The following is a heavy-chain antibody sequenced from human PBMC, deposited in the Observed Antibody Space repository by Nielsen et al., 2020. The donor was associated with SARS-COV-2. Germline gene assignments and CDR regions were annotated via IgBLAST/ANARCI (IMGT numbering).Heavy chain of an antibody. CDR1: GYTFTGYY. CDR2: IIPIFGTA. D-gene: IGHD5-24*01. CDR3: ARVEATIPGDYYGMDV. J-gene: IGHJ6*02. Sequence: SVKVSCKASGYTFTGYYMHWVRQAPGQGLEWMGGIIPIFGTANYAQKFQGRVTITADESTSTAYMELSSLRSEDTAVYYCARVEATIPGDYYGMDVWGQGTTVTVSS. V-gene: IGHV1-69*13.